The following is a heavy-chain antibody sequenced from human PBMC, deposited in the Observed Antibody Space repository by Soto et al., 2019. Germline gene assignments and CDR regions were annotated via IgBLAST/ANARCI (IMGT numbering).Heavy chain of an antibody. D-gene: IGHD2-8*01. V-gene: IGHV4-59*01. Sequence: PSETLSLTCTVSGGSISSYYWSWIRQPPGKGLEWIGYIYYSGSTNYNPSLKSRVTISVDTSKNQFSLKLSSVTAADTAVYYCAREEWRYFDLWGRGTLVTVSS. CDR3: AREEWRYFDL. CDR1: GGSISSYY. J-gene: IGHJ2*01. CDR2: IYYSGST.